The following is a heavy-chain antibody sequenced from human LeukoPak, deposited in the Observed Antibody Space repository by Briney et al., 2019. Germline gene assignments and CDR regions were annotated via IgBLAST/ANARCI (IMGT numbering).Heavy chain of an antibody. V-gene: IGHV3-21*01. J-gene: IGHJ4*02. CDR1: GFTFNTYT. D-gene: IGHD1-1*01. CDR3: AGSNDLDY. CDR2: ISSGSTYI. Sequence: GGSLRLSCEASGFTFNTYTLNWARQAPGKGLEWVSSISSGSTYIDYADSVKGRFTVSRDNAKNSLYLQMNSLRAEDTAVYYCAGSNDLDYWGQGTLVTVSS.